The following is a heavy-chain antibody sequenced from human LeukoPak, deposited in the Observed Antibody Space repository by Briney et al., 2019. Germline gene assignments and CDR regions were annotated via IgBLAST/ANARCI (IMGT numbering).Heavy chain of an antibody. CDR3: VRTRVVVTAYFDY. V-gene: IGHV3-7*01. CDR2: IKDTGSEK. D-gene: IGHD2-21*02. CDR1: GFTFSNYW. J-gene: IGHJ4*02. Sequence: GGSLRLSCAASGFTFSNYWMSWVRQAPGKGLEWVGNIKDTGSEKYYVDSVKGRFTISRDNDKNSLYLQMNSLRAEDTALYYCVRTRVVVTAYFDYWGQGTLVTVSS.